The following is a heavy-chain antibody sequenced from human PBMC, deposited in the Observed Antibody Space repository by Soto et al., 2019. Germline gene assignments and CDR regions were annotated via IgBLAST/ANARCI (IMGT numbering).Heavy chain of an antibody. CDR2: ISSSGSTI. CDR3: ERVKKLRFLEWLPMGMDV. CDR1: GXTFSDYY. V-gene: IGHV3-11*01. D-gene: IGHD3-3*01. J-gene: IGHJ6*02. Sequence: GSLRLSCAASGXTFSDYYMSWIRQAPGKGLEWVSYISSSGSTIYYADSVKGRFTISRDNAKNSLYLQMNSLRAEYTAVYYCERVKKLRFLEWLPMGMDVWGQGTTVTVSS.